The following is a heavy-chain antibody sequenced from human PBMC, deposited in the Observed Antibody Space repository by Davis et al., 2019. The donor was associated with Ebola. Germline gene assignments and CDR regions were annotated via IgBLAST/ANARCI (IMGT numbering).Heavy chain of an antibody. V-gene: IGHV4-34*01. CDR3: ARDYGDYPLDY. D-gene: IGHD4-17*01. J-gene: IGHJ4*02. CDR2: INHSGST. CDR1: GGSFSGYY. Sequence: PSETLSLTCAVYGGSFSGYYWSWIRQPPGKGLEWIGEINHSGSTNYNPSLKSRVTISVDTSKNQFSLKLSSVTAADTAVYYCARDYGDYPLDYWGQGTLVTVSS.